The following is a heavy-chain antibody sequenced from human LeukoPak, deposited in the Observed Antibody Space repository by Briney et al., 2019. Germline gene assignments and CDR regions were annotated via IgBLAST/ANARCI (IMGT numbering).Heavy chain of an antibody. V-gene: IGHV3-7*01. CDR2: IKQDGSEK. J-gene: IGHJ4*02. Sequence: PGGSLRLSCAASGFTFSSYWMSWVRQAPGKGLEWVANIKQDGSEKYYVDSVKGRFTISRDNAKNSLYLQMNSLRAEDTAVHYCARSWGSYGLYYFDYWGQGTLVTVSS. CDR1: GFTFSSYW. CDR3: ARSWGSYGLYYFDY. D-gene: IGHD5-18*01.